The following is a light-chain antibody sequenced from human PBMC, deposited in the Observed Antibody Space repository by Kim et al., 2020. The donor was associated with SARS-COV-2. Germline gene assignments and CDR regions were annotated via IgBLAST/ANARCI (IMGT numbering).Light chain of an antibody. CDR3: QQRSNPIT. J-gene: IGKJ5*01. CDR2: DAS. Sequence: SLSPGERATLSCRASQSVSSYLAWYQKKPGQAPRLLIYDASNRATGIPARFSGSGSGTDFTLTISSLEPEDFAVYYCQQRSNPITFGQGTRLEIK. CDR1: QSVSSY. V-gene: IGKV3-11*01.